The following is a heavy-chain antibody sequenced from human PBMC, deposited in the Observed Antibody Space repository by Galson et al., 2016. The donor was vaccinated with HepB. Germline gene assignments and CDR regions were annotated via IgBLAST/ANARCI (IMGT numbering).Heavy chain of an antibody. Sequence: SLRLSCAASGFTFSQYAMIWVRQAPETGLDWVSTITATGGTTYYADSVKGRFPMSRDNSKNTLFLQMDSLSAEDTALYFCAKGPDILTGYFDSWGQGTLVTVSS. CDR3: AKGPDILTGYFDS. D-gene: IGHD3-9*01. V-gene: IGHV3-23*01. CDR1: GFTFSQYA. CDR2: ITATGGTT. J-gene: IGHJ5*01.